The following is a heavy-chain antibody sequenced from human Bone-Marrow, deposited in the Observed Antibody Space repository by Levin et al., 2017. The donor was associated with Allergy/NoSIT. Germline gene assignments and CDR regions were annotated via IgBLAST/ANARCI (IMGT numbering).Heavy chain of an antibody. CDR3: ARGVRYFDWLLGYYFDY. CDR1: GGSISSYY. J-gene: IGHJ4*02. D-gene: IGHD3-9*01. V-gene: IGHV4-59*01. CDR2: IYYSGST. Sequence: SETLSLTCTVSGGSISSYYWSWIRQPPGKGLEWIGYIYYSGSTNYNPSLKSRVTISVDTSKNQFSLQLSSVTAADTAVYYCARGVRYFDWLLGYYFDYWGQGTLVTVSS.